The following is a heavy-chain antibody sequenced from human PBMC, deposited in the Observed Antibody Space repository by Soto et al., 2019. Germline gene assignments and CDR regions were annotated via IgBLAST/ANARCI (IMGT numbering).Heavy chain of an antibody. V-gene: IGHV3-33*01. D-gene: IGHD3-22*01. CDR1: GFTFSSYG. CDR3: ARDRAYYYDRSGSQEGIDY. CDR2: IWYDGSNK. J-gene: IGHJ4*02. Sequence: QVQLVESGGGVVQPGRSLRLSCAASGFTFSSYGMHGVRQAPGKGLEWVAVIWYDGSNKYYADSVKGRFTISRDNSQNTLYLQMNSLRAEDTAVYYCARDRAYYYDRSGSQEGIDYWGQGTLVTVSS.